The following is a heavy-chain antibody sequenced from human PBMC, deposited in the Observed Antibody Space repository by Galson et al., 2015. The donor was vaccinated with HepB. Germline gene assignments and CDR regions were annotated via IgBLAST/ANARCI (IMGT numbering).Heavy chain of an antibody. CDR2: TAYEGETK. Sequence: SLRLSCAAPGFTFRVEAMYGFGRPPDKGLEFVAATAYEGETKYNADSVRARFTISRAHSKNTPYLQMNSPRVEDTALYYYAKDGGLGFLGQGTTVTVSS. CDR1: GFTFRVEA. CDR3: AKDGGLGF. J-gene: IGHJ6*02. V-gene: IGHV3-30-3*02. D-gene: IGHD6-19*01.